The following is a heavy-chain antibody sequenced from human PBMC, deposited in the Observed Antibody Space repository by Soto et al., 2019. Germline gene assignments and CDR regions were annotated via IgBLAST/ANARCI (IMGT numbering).Heavy chain of an antibody. Sequence: SETLSLTCTVSGGSISSYYWSWIRQPPGKGLEWIGYIYYSGSTSYNSSLKSRVTISMDTSKNQFSPKVGSVTAADTAVYYCARRYCSSTRCSNEMDVWGKGTTVTVSS. D-gene: IGHD2-2*01. CDR2: IYYSGST. CDR1: GGSISSYY. J-gene: IGHJ6*04. CDR3: ARRYCSSTRCSNEMDV. V-gene: IGHV4-59*08.